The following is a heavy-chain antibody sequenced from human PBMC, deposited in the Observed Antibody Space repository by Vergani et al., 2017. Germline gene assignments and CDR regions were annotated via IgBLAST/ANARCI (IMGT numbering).Heavy chain of an antibody. CDR2: IIPIFGTA. D-gene: IGHD2-2*01. CDR3: ARSPRGQLLHGPDYYYYYMAV. V-gene: IGHV1-69*01. CDR1: GGTFSSYA. Sequence: QVQLVQSGAEVKKPGSSVKVSCKASGGTFSSYAISWVRQAPGQGLEWMGGIIPIFGTANYAQKFQGRVTITADESTSTAYMELSSLRSEDTAVYYCARSPRGQLLHGPDYYYYYMAVWGQGTTVTVSS. J-gene: IGHJ6*03.